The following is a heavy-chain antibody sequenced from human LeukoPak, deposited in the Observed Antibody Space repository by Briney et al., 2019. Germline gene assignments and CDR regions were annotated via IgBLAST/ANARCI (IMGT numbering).Heavy chain of an antibody. CDR3: ARSPGEVVVPFDY. Sequence: GGSLRLSCAAYGFIFSTYAMHWVRQAPGKGLEWVAILSSDGSTKYYADSVRGRFTISRDNSKNTLYLQMNSLRAEDTAVYYCARSPGEVVVPFDYWSQGTLVTVSS. CDR1: GFIFSTYA. D-gene: IGHD2-15*01. CDR2: LSSDGSTK. V-gene: IGHV3-30-3*01. J-gene: IGHJ4*02.